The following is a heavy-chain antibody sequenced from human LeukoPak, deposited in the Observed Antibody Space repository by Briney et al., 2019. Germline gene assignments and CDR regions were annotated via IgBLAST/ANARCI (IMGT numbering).Heavy chain of an antibody. J-gene: IGHJ4*02. CDR3: ARDPTTVTTIFDS. V-gene: IGHV4-4*07. CDR2: IYPGESIYASENT. CDR1: GVSISAYY. Sequence: PSETLSLTCSVSGVSISAYYWSWIRQPAGKGLEWIGRIYPGESIYASENTNYNPSLKSRVSMSGDTSKNQVSLKLRSVTAADTAVYYCARDPTTVTTIFDSWGQGTLVAVSS. D-gene: IGHD4-17*01.